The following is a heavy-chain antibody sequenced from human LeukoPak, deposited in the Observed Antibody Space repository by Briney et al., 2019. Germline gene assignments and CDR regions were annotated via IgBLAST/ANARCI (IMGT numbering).Heavy chain of an antibody. CDR2: IYTSGST. V-gene: IGHV4-4*09. D-gene: IGHD3-10*01. J-gene: IGHJ5*02. Sequence: SETLSLTCTVSGGSISSYYWSWIRQPPGKGLEWIGYIYTSGSTNYNPSLKSRVTISVDTSKNQFSLKLSSVTAADTAVYYCARHRSGGSGSYYNWFDPWAREPWSPSPQ. CDR1: GGSISSYY. CDR3: ARHRSGGSGSYYNWFDP.